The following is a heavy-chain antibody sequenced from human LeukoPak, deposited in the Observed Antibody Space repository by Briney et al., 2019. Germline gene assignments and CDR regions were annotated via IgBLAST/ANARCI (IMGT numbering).Heavy chain of an antibody. D-gene: IGHD2-2*01. V-gene: IGHV3-7*04. Sequence: PGGSLILSCAASGFTFSSYWMSWVRQAPGKGLEWVASINQDGSEKYYVDSVKGRFAISRDNAKNSLYLQMNSLRAEDTAVYYCARLLSSSASCYDFWGQGTLVTASS. CDR2: INQDGSEK. CDR1: GFTFSSYW. J-gene: IGHJ4*02. CDR3: ARLLSSSASCYDF.